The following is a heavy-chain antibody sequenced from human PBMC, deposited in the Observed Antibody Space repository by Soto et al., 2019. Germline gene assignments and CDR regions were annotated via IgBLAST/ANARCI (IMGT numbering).Heavy chain of an antibody. Sequence: SETRSRTWTVSGSDITTYYWSWLRQSPGKGLEWIGHIYDTGSTTYNPSLKSRVTIPVDTSNKQFSLRLTSVTAADTAVYYCARCPIDHNWFDPWGQGTLVTSPQ. V-gene: IGHV4-59*01. J-gene: IGHJ5*02. CDR3: ARCPIDHNWFDP. D-gene: IGHD3-9*01. CDR2: IYDTGST. CDR1: GSDITTYY.